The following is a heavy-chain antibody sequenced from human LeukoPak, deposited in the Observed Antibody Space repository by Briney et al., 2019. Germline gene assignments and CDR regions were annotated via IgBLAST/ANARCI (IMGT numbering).Heavy chain of an antibody. Sequence: PGGSLRLSCAASGFTFNSYGMNWVRQAPGKGLEWVSCISSTSSSIYYADSVKGRFTISKDSAKTSLYLQMHSLRAEETAVYYCARVQSTDYGDYGRQRTLVTVSS. CDR1: GFTFNSYG. D-gene: IGHD4/OR15-4a*01. CDR2: ISSTSSSI. J-gene: IGHJ4*02. V-gene: IGHV3-21*01. CDR3: ARVQSTDYGDY.